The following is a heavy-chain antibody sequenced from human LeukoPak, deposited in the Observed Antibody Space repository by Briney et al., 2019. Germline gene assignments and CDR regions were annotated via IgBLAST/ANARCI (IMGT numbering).Heavy chain of an antibody. D-gene: IGHD6-13*01. V-gene: IGHV4-34*01. Sequence: KPSETLSLTCAVYGGSFSGYYWSGIRQPPGKGLEWIGEINHSGSTNYNPSLKSRVIISVDTSKNQFSLKLSSVTAADTAVYYCARGGYSSSYRRGYYYYYYMDVWGKGTTVTVSS. CDR1: GGSFSGYY. CDR2: INHSGST. CDR3: ARGGYSSSYRRGYYYYYYMDV. J-gene: IGHJ6*03.